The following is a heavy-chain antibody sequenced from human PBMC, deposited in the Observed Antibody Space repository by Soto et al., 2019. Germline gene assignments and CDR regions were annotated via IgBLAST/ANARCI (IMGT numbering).Heavy chain of an antibody. CDR2: ISDSSTII. V-gene: IGHV3-48*02. CDR1: GFTFSRYT. Sequence: PGWSLRLSCAASGFTFSRYTMHWVRQAPGRGLEWVSSISDSSTIISYADSVKGRFTISRDNAKNSLYLQMDSLRDEDTAVYYCARDGYSTSSDWPWFDPWGQGTLVTVSS. CDR3: ARDGYSTSSDWPWFDP. D-gene: IGHD6-6*01. J-gene: IGHJ5*02.